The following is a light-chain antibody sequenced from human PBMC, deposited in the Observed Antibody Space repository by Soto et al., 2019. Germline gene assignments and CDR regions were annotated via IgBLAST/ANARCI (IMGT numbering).Light chain of an antibody. Sequence: QSVLTQPPSVSGAPGQRVTISCTGSSSNIGAGYDVHWYQQVPGTAPKLLIYGNNNRPSGVPDRISGSKSGTSASLAITGLQGEDEADYYCQSYDSSLSAVVFGGGTKLTVL. J-gene: IGLJ2*01. CDR2: GNN. CDR3: QSYDSSLSAVV. CDR1: SSNIGAGYD. V-gene: IGLV1-40*01.